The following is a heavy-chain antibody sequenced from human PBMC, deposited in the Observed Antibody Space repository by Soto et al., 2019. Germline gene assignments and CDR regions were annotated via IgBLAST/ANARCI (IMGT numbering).Heavy chain of an antibody. CDR3: ARERVIRGVIPSHFGL. J-gene: IGHJ4*02. V-gene: IGHV1-69*06. Sequence: QDHLAQSGAEVKKPGSSVTVSCKASGGTFNSYGISWVRQAPGQGLDWMGVIIPLYGTVNYAQKFQGRVSITADKSTSTAYMDLSRLRSEDTEVYYCARERVIRGVIPSHFGLCGQGNLVTVSS. D-gene: IGHD3-10*01. CDR1: GGTFNSYG. CDR2: IIPLYGTV.